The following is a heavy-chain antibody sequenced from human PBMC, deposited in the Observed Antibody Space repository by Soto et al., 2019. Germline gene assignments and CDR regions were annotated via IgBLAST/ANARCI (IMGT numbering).Heavy chain of an antibody. CDR3: ARDRPLGGDAFDI. V-gene: IGHV3-21*01. J-gene: IGHJ3*02. CDR2: ISSSSSYI. Sequence: EVPLVESGGGLVKPGGSLRLSCAASGFTFSSYSMNWVRQAPGKGLEWVSSISSSSSYIYYADSVKGRFTISRDNAKNSLYLQMNSLRAEDTAVYYCARDRPLGGDAFDIWGQGTMVTVSS. D-gene: IGHD3-16*01. CDR1: GFTFSSYS.